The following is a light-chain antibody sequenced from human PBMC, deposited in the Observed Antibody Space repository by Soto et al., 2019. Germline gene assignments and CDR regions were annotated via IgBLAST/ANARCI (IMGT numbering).Light chain of an antibody. CDR2: AAS. Sequence: DIQMPQSPSSLSASVGARVTITCRASQSISSYLNWYQQKPGKAPKLLIFAASSLQSGVPSRFSGSRSGPDFTLTISSLQPEDFATYYCQQSYSSPPTFGQGTKVDIK. CDR3: QQSYSSPPT. CDR1: QSISSY. J-gene: IGKJ1*01. V-gene: IGKV1-39*01.